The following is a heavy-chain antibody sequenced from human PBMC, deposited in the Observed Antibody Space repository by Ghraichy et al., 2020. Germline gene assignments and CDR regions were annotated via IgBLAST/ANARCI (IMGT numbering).Heavy chain of an antibody. CDR1: GFTFSSYA. CDR2: ISGSGGST. V-gene: IGHV3-23*01. Sequence: GSLRLSCAASGFTFSSYAMSWVRQAPGKGLEWVSAISGSGGSTYYADSVKGRFTISRDNSKNTLYLQMNSLRAEDTAVYYCAKDLVVVTAIDRSYYFDYWGQGTLVTVSS. CDR3: AKDLVVVTAIDRSYYFDY. D-gene: IGHD2-21*02. J-gene: IGHJ4*02.